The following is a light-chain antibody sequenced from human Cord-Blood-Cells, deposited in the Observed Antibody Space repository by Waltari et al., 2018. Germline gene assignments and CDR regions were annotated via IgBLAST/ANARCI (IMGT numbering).Light chain of an antibody. CDR2: SNN. Sequence: QSVLTQPPSASGTPGQRVTIPCSGSSSNIGSNTVTWYQQLPGTAPKLLIYSNNQRPSGVPDRFSGSKSGTSASLAISGLQSEDEADYYCAAWDDSLNGPNWVFGGGTKLTVL. CDR1: SSNIGSNT. CDR3: AAWDDSLNGPNWV. J-gene: IGLJ3*02. V-gene: IGLV1-44*01.